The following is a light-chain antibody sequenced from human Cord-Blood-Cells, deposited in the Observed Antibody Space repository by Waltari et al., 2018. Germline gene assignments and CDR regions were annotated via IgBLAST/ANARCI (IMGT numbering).Light chain of an antibody. V-gene: IGKV1-5*03. J-gene: IGKJ1*01. CDR1: QSISSW. CDR3: QQYNSYSRT. CDR2: KAS. Sequence: DIQMTQSPSTLSASVGDRVTITFRANQSISSWLAWYQQKPGKAPKLLIYKASSLESGVPSRFSGSGSGTEFTLTISRLPPNDFATYYCQQYNSYSRTFGQGTKVEIK.